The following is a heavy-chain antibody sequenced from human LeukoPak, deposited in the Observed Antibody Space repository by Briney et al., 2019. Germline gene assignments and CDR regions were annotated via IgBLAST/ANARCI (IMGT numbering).Heavy chain of an antibody. J-gene: IGHJ4*02. V-gene: IGHV4-39*07. CDR2: IYYSGST. Sequence: SETLSLTCTVSGGSISSSSYYWGWLRQPPGKGLEWIGSIYYSGSTYYNPSLKSRVTISVDTSKNQFSLKLSSVTAADTAVYYCARDPTSGWYPYYFDYWGQGTLVTVSS. CDR3: ARDPTSGWYPYYFDY. CDR1: GGSISSSSYY. D-gene: IGHD6-19*01.